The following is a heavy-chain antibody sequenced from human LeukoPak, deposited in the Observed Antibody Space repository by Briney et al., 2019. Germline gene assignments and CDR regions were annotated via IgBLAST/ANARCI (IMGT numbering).Heavy chain of an antibody. CDR2: INWSGVNT. J-gene: IGHJ4*02. CDR3: ARPRPPDYYFDL. V-gene: IGHV3-20*04. Sequence: PGGSLRLSCAASGFTFDDYGMSWVRQAPGKGLEWVSGINWSGVNTGYADSVKDRFTISRDNAKSSLYLQMNNLRVEDTALYYCARPRPPDYYFDLWGQGTLVTVSS. CDR1: GFTFDDYG.